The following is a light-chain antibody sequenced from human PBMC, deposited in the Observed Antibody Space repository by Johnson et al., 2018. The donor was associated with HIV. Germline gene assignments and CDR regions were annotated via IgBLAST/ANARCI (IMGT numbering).Light chain of an antibody. J-gene: IGLJ1*01. CDR3: GTWDSSLSASYV. CDR1: SSNIGNNY. Sequence: QSVLTQPPSVSAAPGQRVTISCSGSSSNIGNNYVSWYQQLPGTAPKLLIYENNKRPSGIPDRFSGSKSGTSATLGITGLQTGDEADYYCGTWDSSLSASYVFG. V-gene: IGLV1-51*02. CDR2: ENN.